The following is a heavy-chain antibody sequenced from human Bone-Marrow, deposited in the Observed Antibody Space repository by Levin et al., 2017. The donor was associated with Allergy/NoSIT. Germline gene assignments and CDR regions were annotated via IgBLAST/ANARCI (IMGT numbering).Heavy chain of an antibody. V-gene: IGHV3-30*04. CDR3: VRLDRGVLPFDF. D-gene: IGHD3-16*01. CDR2: SSFDGSDQ. J-gene: IGHJ4*02. CDR1: GFTFNLYT. Sequence: AGESLKISCAASGFTFNLYTMHWVRQAPGKGPEWLALSSFDGSDQQYADSVKGRFTISRDNSKDRLFLQMNNVTRDDTALYYCVRLDRGVLPFDFWGRGTLVTVSS.